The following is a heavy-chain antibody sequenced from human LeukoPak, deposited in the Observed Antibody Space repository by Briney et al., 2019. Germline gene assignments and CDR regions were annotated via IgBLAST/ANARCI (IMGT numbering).Heavy chain of an antibody. J-gene: IGHJ3*02. V-gene: IGHV4-59*01. CDR3: ASEQLVSHAFDI. Sequence: SETLSLTCTVSGGSISSYYWSLIRQPPGKGLEWIGYSYYSGSTNYNPSLKSRVTISVDTSKNQFSLKLSSVTAADTAVYYCASEQLVSHAFDIWGQGTMVTVSS. D-gene: IGHD6-13*01. CDR1: GGSISSYY. CDR2: SYYSGST.